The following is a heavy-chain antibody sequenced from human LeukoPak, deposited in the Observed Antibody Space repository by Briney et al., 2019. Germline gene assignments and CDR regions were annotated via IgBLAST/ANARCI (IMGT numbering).Heavy chain of an antibody. J-gene: IGHJ4*02. Sequence: VASVTVSCKASGYTFTGYYMHWVRQAPGQGLEWMGWINPNSGGTNYAQKFQGRVTMTRDTSISTAYMELSRLRSDDTAVYYCARVSGITGTHFDYWGQGTLVTVSS. V-gene: IGHV1-2*02. CDR2: INPNSGGT. CDR1: GYTFTGYY. CDR3: ARVSGITGTHFDY. D-gene: IGHD1-20*01.